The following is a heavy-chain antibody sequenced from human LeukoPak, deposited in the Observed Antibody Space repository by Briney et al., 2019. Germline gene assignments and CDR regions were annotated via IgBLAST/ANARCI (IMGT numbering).Heavy chain of an antibody. CDR2: ISSSSSTI. Sequence: QSGGSLRLSCAASGFTFSSYSMNWVRQAPGKGLKWVSYISSSSSTIYYADSVKGRFTISRDNAKNSLYLQMNSLGAEDTAVYYCARDVSSRTSHAFDIWGQGTMVTVSS. D-gene: IGHD2-2*01. J-gene: IGHJ3*02. CDR1: GFTFSSYS. CDR3: ARDVSSRTSHAFDI. V-gene: IGHV3-48*01.